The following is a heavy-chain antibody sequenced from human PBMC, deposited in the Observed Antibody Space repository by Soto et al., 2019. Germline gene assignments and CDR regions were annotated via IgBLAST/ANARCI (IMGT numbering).Heavy chain of an antibody. Sequence: QVQLVQSGAEVKKPGASVKVSCKASRYSFPTYAIHWVRQAPGQRLQWMGWINTVNGNTHYSQKFQGRVTITRDSSASTVYMELISLKSADTAFYYCASGRGSMFDPWGQGTLVTVSS. CDR3: ASGRGSMFDP. D-gene: IGHD3-16*01. V-gene: IGHV1-3*04. CDR2: INTVNGNT. CDR1: RYSFPTYA. J-gene: IGHJ5*02.